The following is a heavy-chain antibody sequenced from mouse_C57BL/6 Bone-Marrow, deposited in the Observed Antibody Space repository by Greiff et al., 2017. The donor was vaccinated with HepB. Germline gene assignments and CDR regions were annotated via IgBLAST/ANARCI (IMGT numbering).Heavy chain of an antibody. J-gene: IGHJ3*01. Sequence: EVKLMESGGGLVKPGGSLKLSCAASGFTFSDYGMHWVRQAPEKGLEWVAYISSGSSTIYYADTVKGRFTISRDNAKNTLFLQMTSLRSEDTAMYYCARGYDYDNAYWGQGTLVTVSA. CDR1: GFTFSDYG. V-gene: IGHV5-17*01. CDR3: ARGYDYDNAY. CDR2: ISSGSSTI. D-gene: IGHD2-4*01.